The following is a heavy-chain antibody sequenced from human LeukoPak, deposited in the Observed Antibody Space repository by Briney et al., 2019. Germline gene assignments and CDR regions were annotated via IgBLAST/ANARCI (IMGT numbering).Heavy chain of an antibody. CDR2: IRGSGGST. CDR3: ARVRVGATQNYFDY. Sequence: GGSLRLSCAASGFTFSSFAMTWVRQTPGKGLEWVSAIRGSGGSTYYADSVKGRFTISRDNAKNSLYLQMNSLRAEDTAVYYCARVRVGATQNYFDYWGQGTLVTVSS. CDR1: GFTFSSFA. V-gene: IGHV3-23*01. J-gene: IGHJ4*02. D-gene: IGHD1-26*01.